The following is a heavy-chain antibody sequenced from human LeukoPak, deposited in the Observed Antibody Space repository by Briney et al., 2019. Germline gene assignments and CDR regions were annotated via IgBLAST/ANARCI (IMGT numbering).Heavy chain of an antibody. CDR2: ISGSGGST. Sequence: PGGSLRLSCAASGFTFSRYGMSWVRQAPGKGLEWVSAISGSGGSTYYADSVKGRFTISRDNAKNSLYLQMNSLRAEDTAVYYCARGHLGLNYYYYYYMDVWGKGTTVTVSS. V-gene: IGHV3-23*01. J-gene: IGHJ6*03. CDR3: ARGHLGLNYYYYYYMDV. CDR1: GFTFSRYG. D-gene: IGHD2-8*01.